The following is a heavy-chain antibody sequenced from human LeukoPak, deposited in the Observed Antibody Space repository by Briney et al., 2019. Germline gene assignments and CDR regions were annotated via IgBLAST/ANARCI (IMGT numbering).Heavy chain of an antibody. CDR3: AAKGDSSSSFDY. CDR1: GFTFSSYG. Sequence: VRSLRLSCAASGFTFSSYGMHGVRQAPGKGLEWVAVIWYDGSNKYYADSVKGRFTISRDNSKNTLYLQMNSLRAEDTAVYYCAAKGDSSSSFDYCGQGTPVTVSP. CDR2: IWYDGSNK. J-gene: IGHJ4*02. D-gene: IGHD6-6*01. V-gene: IGHV3-33*01.